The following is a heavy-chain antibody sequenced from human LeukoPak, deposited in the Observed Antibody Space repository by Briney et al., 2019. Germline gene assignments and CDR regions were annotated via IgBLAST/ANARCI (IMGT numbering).Heavy chain of an antibody. CDR1: GFTFSSYG. CDR3: AKCILTGYYKGYMDV. D-gene: IGHD3-9*01. Sequence: GGSLRLSCAASGFTFSSYGMSWVRQAPGKGLEWVSAISGSGGRTYYADSVKGRFTISRDNSKNTLYLQMNSLRAEDTAVYYCAKCILTGYYKGYMDVWGKGTTVTISS. J-gene: IGHJ6*03. V-gene: IGHV3-23*01. CDR2: ISGSGGRT.